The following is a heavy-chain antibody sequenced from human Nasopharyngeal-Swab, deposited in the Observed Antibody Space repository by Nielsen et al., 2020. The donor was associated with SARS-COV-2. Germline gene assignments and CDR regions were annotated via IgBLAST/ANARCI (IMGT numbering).Heavy chain of an antibody. CDR3: ARDGGYGDHVGFDY. Sequence: WVRQAPGQGLEWMGGIIPIFGTANYAQKFQGRVTITADESTSTAYMELSSLRSEDTAVYYCARDGGYGDHVGFDYWGQGTLVTVSS. D-gene: IGHD4-17*01. J-gene: IGHJ4*02. CDR2: IIPIFGTA. V-gene: IGHV1-69*01.